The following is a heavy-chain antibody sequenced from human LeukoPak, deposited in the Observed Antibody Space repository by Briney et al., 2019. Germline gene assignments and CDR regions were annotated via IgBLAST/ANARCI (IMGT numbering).Heavy chain of an antibody. V-gene: IGHV3-23*01. CDR2: IVPSGGST. Sequence: PGGSLRLSCAASGFTFSSYSMSWVRQAPGKGLEWVSSIVPSGGSTYYAYSMRGRFTISRDNSKNTLYLQMNSLRDEDTAVYYCPKALIADAGKSRGMDVWGQGTTLTVSS. CDR1: GFTFSSYS. J-gene: IGHJ6*02. D-gene: IGHD6-13*01. CDR3: PKALIADAGKSRGMDV.